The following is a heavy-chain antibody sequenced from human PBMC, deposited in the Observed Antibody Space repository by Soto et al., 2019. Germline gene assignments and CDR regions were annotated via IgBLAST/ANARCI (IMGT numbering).Heavy chain of an antibody. V-gene: IGHV3-33*01. Sequence: GGSLRLSCAASGFTFSSYGMHWVRQAPGKGLEWVAVIWYDGGNKYYADSVKGRFTISRDNSKNTLYLQMNSLRAEDTAVYYCARDQEVHSSSCLSGYWGQGTLVTVSS. J-gene: IGHJ4*02. CDR3: ARDQEVHSSSCLSGY. CDR1: GFTFSSYG. D-gene: IGHD6-13*01. CDR2: IWYDGGNK.